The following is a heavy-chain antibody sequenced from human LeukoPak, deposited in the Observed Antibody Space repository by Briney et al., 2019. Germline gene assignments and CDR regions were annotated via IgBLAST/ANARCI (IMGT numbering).Heavy chain of an antibody. J-gene: IGHJ4*02. D-gene: IGHD3-16*02. V-gene: IGHV3-30*18. CDR2: ISYDGRNT. Sequence: GRSLRLSCAASGLTFSTFSMHWVRQAPGKGLEWVAVISYDGRNTYYADSVKGRFTISRDNSKNTLYLQMNSLKTEDTAVYYCAEDSNTFGGVVVAIDYWGQGTLVTVSS. CDR1: GLTFSTFS. CDR3: AEDSNTFGGVVVAIDY.